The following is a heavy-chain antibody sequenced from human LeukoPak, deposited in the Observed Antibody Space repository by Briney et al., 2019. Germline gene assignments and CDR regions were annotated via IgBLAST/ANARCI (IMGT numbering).Heavy chain of an antibody. CDR3: ARDRVIEGSSSSDY. Sequence: GGSLRLSCAASGITVSNYSMSWVRQAPGKGLEWVSVIYSGGSTYYADSVKGRFTISRDNSKNTLYLQMNSLRAEDTAVYYCARDRVIEGSSSSDYWGQGTLVTVSS. D-gene: IGHD6-6*01. V-gene: IGHV3-53*01. J-gene: IGHJ4*02. CDR2: IYSGGST. CDR1: GITVSNYS.